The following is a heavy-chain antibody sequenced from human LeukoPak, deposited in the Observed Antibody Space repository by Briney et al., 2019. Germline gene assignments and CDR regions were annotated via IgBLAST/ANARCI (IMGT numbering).Heavy chain of an antibody. CDR3: AKDVITMVRGVHDY. D-gene: IGHD3-10*01. Sequence: GGSLRLSCVASGFTFSSYGMNWVRQAPGKGLEWVSYISSSSSTIYYADSVKGRFTISRDNSKNTLYLQMNSLRAEDTAVYYCAKDVITMVRGVHDYWGQGTLVTVSS. CDR2: ISSSSSTI. V-gene: IGHV3-48*01. J-gene: IGHJ4*02. CDR1: GFTFSSYG.